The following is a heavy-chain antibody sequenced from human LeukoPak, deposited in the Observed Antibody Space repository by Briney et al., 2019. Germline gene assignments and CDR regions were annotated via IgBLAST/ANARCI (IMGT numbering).Heavy chain of an antibody. D-gene: IGHD2-15*01. CDR2: INPNSGVT. CDR3: ARDGDFDH. V-gene: IGHV1-2*02. Sequence: ASVKVSCKASGYTFTDSYMHWVRQAPGRGLEWMGWINPNSGVTNYAQKFQGRVTMTRDTSISTAYMELSRLRSDDTAVFYCARDGDFDHWGQGTLVTVSP. CDR1: GYTFTDSY. J-gene: IGHJ4*02.